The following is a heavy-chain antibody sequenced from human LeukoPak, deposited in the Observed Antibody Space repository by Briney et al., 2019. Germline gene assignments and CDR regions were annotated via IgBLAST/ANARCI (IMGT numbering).Heavy chain of an antibody. CDR3: ARRSAARDAFDI. V-gene: IGHV3-21*01. J-gene: IGHJ3*02. Sequence: PGGSLRLSCAASRFTFSSYSMNWVRQAPGKGLEWVSSISSSSSYIYYADSVKGRFTISRDNAKNTLYLQMNSLRAEDTAAYYCARRSAARDAFDIWGQGTMVTVSS. CDR2: ISSSSSYI. CDR1: RFTFSSYS. D-gene: IGHD6-6*01.